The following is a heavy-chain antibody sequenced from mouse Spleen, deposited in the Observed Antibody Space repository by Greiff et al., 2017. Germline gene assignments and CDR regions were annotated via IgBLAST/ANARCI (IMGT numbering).Heavy chain of an antibody. CDR2: IDPNSGGT. CDR3: ARRYGNYVAWFAY. CDR1: GYTFTSYW. J-gene: IGHJ3*01. Sequence: VQLQQPGAELVKPGASVKLSCKASGYTFTSYWMHWVKQRPGRGLEWIGRIDPNSGGTKYNEKFKSKATLTVDKSSSTAYMELRSLTSEDSAVYYCARRYGNYVAWFAYWGQGTLVTVSA. V-gene: IGHV1-62-3*01. D-gene: IGHD2-1*01.